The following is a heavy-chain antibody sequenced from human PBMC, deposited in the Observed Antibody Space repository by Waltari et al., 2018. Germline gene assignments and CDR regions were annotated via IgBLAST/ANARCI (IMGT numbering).Heavy chain of an antibody. D-gene: IGHD3-10*01. CDR1: GFTFSNYG. J-gene: IGHJ4*02. Sequence: QVQLVESGGGVVQPGGSLTLSCAASGFTFSNYGMHGVRQAPGKGMEWVAQTGDDGRYQYYADSVKGRFAISRYNSRYILYLQMNSLRPEDTAVYFCASKRSGSIFYFDSWGQGTLVTVSS. CDR3: ASKRSGSIFYFDS. V-gene: IGHV3-30*02. CDR2: TGDDGRYQ.